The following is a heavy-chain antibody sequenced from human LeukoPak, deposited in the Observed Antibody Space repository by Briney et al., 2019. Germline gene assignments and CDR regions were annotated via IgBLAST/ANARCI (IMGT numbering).Heavy chain of an antibody. J-gene: IGHJ5*02. CDR1: GFIFSNYA. V-gene: IGHV3-23*01. CDR3: AKGVEAGLVDWFDP. D-gene: IGHD6-13*01. Sequence: GGSLRLSCAASGFIFSNYALMWVRQAPGKGLEWVSSITGRGDETFYADSVKGRFSLSRDNSKNMLYLQMYSLGAEDTAIYYCAKGVEAGLVDWFDPWGQGTLVTVSS. CDR2: ITGRGDET.